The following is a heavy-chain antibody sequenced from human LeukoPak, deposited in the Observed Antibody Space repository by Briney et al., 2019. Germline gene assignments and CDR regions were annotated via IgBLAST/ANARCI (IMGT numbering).Heavy chain of an antibody. CDR1: GFTFSSYA. J-gene: IGHJ4*02. V-gene: IGHV3-23*01. CDR3: AKRSED. CDR2: ISGGGGST. Sequence: GPLRLSCAASGFTFSSYAMTWVRQAPGKGLEWVSTISGGGGSTNYTDSVKGRFTISRDNSKNTLYLQMNSLRAEDTAVYYCAKRSEDWGQGTLVTVSS.